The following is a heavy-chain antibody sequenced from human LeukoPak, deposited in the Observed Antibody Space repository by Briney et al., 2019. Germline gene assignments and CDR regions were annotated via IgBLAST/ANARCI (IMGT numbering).Heavy chain of an antibody. V-gene: IGHV1-2*02. CDR1: GYTFTGYY. CDR2: INPNSGGT. Sequence: ASVKVSCKASGYTFTGYYMHWVRQAPGQGLEWMGWINPNSGGTNYAQKFQGRVTMTRDTSISTAYMELSRLRSDDTAVYYCARAPTYYYDSSDYRYWGQGTLVTVSS. CDR3: ARAPTYYYDSSDYRY. J-gene: IGHJ4*02. D-gene: IGHD3-22*01.